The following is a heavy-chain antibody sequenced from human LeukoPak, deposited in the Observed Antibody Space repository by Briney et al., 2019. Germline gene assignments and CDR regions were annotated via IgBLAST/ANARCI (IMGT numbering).Heavy chain of an antibody. Sequence: GGSLRLSCAASGLTVSSNYMSWVRQAPGKGLECVTVIYSGGSTYYADSVKGRFTISRDNSKNTLYLQMNSLRAEDTAMYYCAKGYSSSWRYYYGMDVWGQGTTVTVSS. J-gene: IGHJ6*02. V-gene: IGHV3-53*01. CDR2: IYSGGST. CDR1: GLTVSSNY. CDR3: AKGYSSSWRYYYGMDV. D-gene: IGHD6-13*01.